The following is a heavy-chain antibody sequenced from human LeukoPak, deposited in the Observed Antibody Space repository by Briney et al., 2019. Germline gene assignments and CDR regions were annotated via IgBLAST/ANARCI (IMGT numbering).Heavy chain of an antibody. CDR3: ARLTYYYGSGIDY. V-gene: IGHV4-39*01. J-gene: IGHJ4*02. CDR1: VGSITTSSYY. D-gene: IGHD3-10*01. Sequence: SETLSLTCTVSVGSITTSSYYWGWIRQPPGKGLEWIGSIYYSGSTYYNPSLKSRVTISVDTSKNQFSLKLSSVTAADTAVYYAARLTYYYGSGIDYWGQGTLVTVSS. CDR2: IYYSGST.